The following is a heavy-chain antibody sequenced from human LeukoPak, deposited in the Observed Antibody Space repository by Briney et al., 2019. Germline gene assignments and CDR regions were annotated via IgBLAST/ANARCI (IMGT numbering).Heavy chain of an antibody. V-gene: IGHV3-23*01. J-gene: IGHJ4*02. CDR3: ARCGLHDNYGLFDH. D-gene: IGHD4-11*01. Sequence: PGGSLRLSCAASGFTFSSYAMSWVRQAPGKGLEWVSAISGSGGSTYYADSVKGRFTISRDNSKNTLYLQMNSLRAEDTAVYYCARCGLHDNYGLFDHWGQGTLVTVSS. CDR2: ISGSGGST. CDR1: GFTFSSYA.